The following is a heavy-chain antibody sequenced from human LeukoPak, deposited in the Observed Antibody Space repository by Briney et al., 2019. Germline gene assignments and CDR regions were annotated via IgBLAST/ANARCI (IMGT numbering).Heavy chain of an antibody. CDR1: GGSISSSSYY. CDR2: IYYSGST. J-gene: IGHJ6*03. V-gene: IGHV4-39*07. CDR3: ARHVNTYYYYYYMDV. D-gene: IGHD1/OR15-1a*01. Sequence: LETLSLTCTVSGGSISSSSYYWGWIRQPPGKGLEWIGNIYYSGSTYYNPSLKSRVTISVDTSKNQFSLKLSSVTAADTAVYYCARHVNTYYYYYYMDVWGKGTTVTVSS.